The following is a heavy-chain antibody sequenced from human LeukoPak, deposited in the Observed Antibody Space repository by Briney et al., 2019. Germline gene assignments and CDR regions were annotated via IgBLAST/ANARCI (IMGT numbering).Heavy chain of an antibody. CDR1: GGSFSGYY. Sequence: SETLSLTCAVYGGSFSGYYWSWIRQPPGKGLEWIGEINHSGSTNYNPSLKSRVTISVDTSKNQFSLKLSSVTAADTAVYFCARDKYYYDSSGYYYFDYWGQGTLVTVSS. CDR2: INHSGST. V-gene: IGHV4-34*01. J-gene: IGHJ4*02. CDR3: ARDKYYYDSSGYYYFDY. D-gene: IGHD3-22*01.